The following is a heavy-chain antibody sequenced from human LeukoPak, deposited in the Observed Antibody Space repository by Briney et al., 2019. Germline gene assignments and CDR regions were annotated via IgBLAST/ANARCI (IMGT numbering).Heavy chain of an antibody. J-gene: IGHJ4*02. D-gene: IGHD3-22*01. Sequence: SETLSLTCTVSGGSLSSYYWSWIRQPPGKGLEWIGYIYYSGSTNYNPSLKSRVTISVDTSKNQFSLKLSSVTAADTAVYYCARLPHYYDSSFDYWGQGTLVTVSS. V-gene: IGHV4-59*01. CDR1: GGSLSSYY. CDR3: ARLPHYYDSSFDY. CDR2: IYYSGST.